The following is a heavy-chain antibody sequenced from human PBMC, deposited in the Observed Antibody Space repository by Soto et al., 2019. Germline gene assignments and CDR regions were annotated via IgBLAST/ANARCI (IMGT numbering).Heavy chain of an antibody. CDR3: VRGGGGGLFEH. D-gene: IGHD2-21*01. V-gene: IGHV3-11*06. CDR1: GFPFNDYY. J-gene: IGHJ4*02. CDR2: ISPKSTFR. Sequence: GGSLRLSCATSGFPFNDYYMTWIRQAPGKGLEWLSHISPKSTFRNYADSVKGRFTISRDNTESSLFLQMNSLGVDDTAVYSCVRGGGGGLFEHWGQGVLVTVSS.